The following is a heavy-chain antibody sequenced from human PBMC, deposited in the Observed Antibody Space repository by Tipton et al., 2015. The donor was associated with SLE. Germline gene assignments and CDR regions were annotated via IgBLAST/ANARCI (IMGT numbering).Heavy chain of an antibody. CDR2: IHYSGTT. D-gene: IGHD3-16*01. CDR1: GDSITNHY. V-gene: IGHV4-59*11. Sequence: TLSLTCTVSGDSITNHYWTWIRQPPGKGLEWIGYIHYSGTTNYNPSLKSRVTISMDTSKSQFSLKLNSVTAADTAVYYCARDRLYDSVAFDSWGRGTRAAVSS. J-gene: IGHJ3*01. CDR3: ARDRLYDSVAFDS.